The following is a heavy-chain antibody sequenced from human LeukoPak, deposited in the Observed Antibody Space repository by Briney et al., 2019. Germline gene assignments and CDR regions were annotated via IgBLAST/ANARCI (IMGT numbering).Heavy chain of an antibody. J-gene: IGHJ4*02. D-gene: IGHD1-26*01. V-gene: IGHV3-30*02. Sequence: GGSLSLSCAASGFTFSSHGIHWVRQAPGKGLEWVAFIRYDGSSKYNADSVKGRFTISRDNSKNTMYLQMSSLRAEDTAVYYCAKDMGGLLAKHYLDYWGQGTLITVSS. CDR1: GFTFSSHG. CDR3: AKDMGGLLAKHYLDY. CDR2: IRYDGSSK.